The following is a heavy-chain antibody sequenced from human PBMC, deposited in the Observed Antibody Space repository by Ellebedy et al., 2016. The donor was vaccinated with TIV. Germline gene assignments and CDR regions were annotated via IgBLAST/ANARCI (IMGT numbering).Heavy chain of an antibody. CDR1: GYTFANYA. D-gene: IGHD6-19*01. V-gene: IGHV1-3*01. Sequence: AASVKVSCKASGYTFANYATHWVRQAPGQRLEWMGWIFDDNGNTRYSQKFQGRVTITRDTSASTAYMELNNLRSEDTAVYYCARSSSLPWYFDVWGRGTLVTVSS. J-gene: IGHJ2*01. CDR3: ARSSSLPWYFDV. CDR2: IFDDNGNT.